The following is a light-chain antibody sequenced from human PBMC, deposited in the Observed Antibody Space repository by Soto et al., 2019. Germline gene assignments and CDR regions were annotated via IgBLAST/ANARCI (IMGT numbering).Light chain of an antibody. CDR2: DAY. CDR3: QQYDSLPLT. V-gene: IGKV1-33*01. Sequence: DIQMTQSPSSLSASVGDRVTITCQASQDISNYLNWYQQKPGKAPRLLIYDAYNLQTGVPSRFSRSKSGTDFTLTINALQPEDFGTYFCQQYDSLPLTFGGGTKVDIK. J-gene: IGKJ4*01. CDR1: QDISNY.